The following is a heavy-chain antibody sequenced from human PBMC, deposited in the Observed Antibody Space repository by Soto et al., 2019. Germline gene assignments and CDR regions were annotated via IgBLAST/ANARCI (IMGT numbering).Heavy chain of an antibody. CDR2: IYYSGST. CDR3: ARLGYCSGGSCYPYFDY. J-gene: IGHJ4*02. D-gene: IGHD2-15*01. V-gene: IGHV4-59*08. Sequence: PLEMLSLTCTVSGGSIRSYYWSWIRQPPGKGLEWIGYIYYSGSTNYNPSLKSRVTISVDTSKNQFSLKLSSVTAADTAVYYCARLGYCSGGSCYPYFDYWGQGTLVTVSS. CDR1: GGSIRSYY.